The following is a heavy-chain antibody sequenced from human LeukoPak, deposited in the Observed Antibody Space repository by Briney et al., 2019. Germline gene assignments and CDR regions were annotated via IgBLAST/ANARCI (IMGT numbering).Heavy chain of an antibody. V-gene: IGHV3-23*01. D-gene: IGHD3-10*01. Sequence: PGGSLRLSCAASGFTFSSYGMHWVRQAPGKGLEWVSDISTSGDSTHYSDSVKGRFTISRDNSRNTLYLQMNSLRAEDTAVYYGAKRPMPAYKYYPDYWGQGTLVSVSS. CDR2: ISTSGDST. CDR3: AKRPMPAYKYYPDY. J-gene: IGHJ4*02. CDR1: GFTFSSYG.